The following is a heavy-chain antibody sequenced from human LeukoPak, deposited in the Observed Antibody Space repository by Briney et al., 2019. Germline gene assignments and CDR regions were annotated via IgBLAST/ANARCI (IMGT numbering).Heavy chain of an antibody. CDR3: ARVGAGCFDL. D-gene: IGHD1-26*01. CDR1: GGSISSYY. Sequence: SETLSLTCTVSGGSISSYYWGWIRQPPGKGLEWIGYIYYSGNTNYNPSLKSRVTISIDTSKNQFSLKLSSVTAAYTALYYCARVGAGCFDLWGGGTLVTVSS. V-gene: IGHV4-59*01. CDR2: IYYSGNT. J-gene: IGHJ2*01.